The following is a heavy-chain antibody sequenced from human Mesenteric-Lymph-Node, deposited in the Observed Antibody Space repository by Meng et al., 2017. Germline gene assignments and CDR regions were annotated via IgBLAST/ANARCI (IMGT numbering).Heavy chain of an antibody. CDR1: GYSFTNYY. D-gene: IGHD3-22*01. CDR2: ISAYNGNT. Sequence: ASVKVSCKASGYSFTNYYMHWVRQAPGQGLEWMGWISAYNGNTNYAQKLQGRVTMTTDTSTSTAYMELRSLRSDDTAVYYCARDPPDQNSYYNAYYYYYGMDVWGQGTTVTVSS. CDR3: ARDPPDQNSYYNAYYYYYGMDV. J-gene: IGHJ6*02. V-gene: IGHV1-18*04.